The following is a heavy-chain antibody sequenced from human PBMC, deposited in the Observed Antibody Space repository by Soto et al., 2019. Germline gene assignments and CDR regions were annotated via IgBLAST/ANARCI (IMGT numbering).Heavy chain of an antibody. J-gene: IGHJ5*02. CDR2: IYSNEYT. Sequence: QVQLQESGPGLVKASQTLSITCTVSGGSISSGDYYWSWIRQPPGKGPEWIGYIYSNEYTSYEPSLTSRVTMSLDTSKNHFSLKLNSVTAADTAVYYCAGGALGYNWFDPWGKGTLVTVSS. CDR1: GGSISSGDYY. D-gene: IGHD3-16*01. CDR3: AGGALGYNWFDP. V-gene: IGHV4-30-4*01.